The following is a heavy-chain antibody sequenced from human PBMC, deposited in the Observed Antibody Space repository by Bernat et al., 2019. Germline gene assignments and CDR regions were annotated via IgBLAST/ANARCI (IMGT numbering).Heavy chain of an antibody. CDR3: ATYGSGSYYNVFHYYGMDV. CDR2: INAGNGNT. V-gene: IGHV1-3*01. CDR1: GYTFTSYA. J-gene: IGHJ6*02. D-gene: IGHD3-10*01. Sequence: QVQLVQSGAEVKKPGASVKVSCKASGYTFTSYAMHWVRQAPGQRLEWMGWINAGNGNTKYSQKFQGRVTITRDTSASTAYMELSSLRSEDTAVYYCATYGSGSYYNVFHYYGMDVWGQGTTVTVSS.